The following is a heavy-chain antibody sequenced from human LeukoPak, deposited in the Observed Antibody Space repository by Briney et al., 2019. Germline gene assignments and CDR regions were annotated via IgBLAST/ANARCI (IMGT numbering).Heavy chain of an antibody. V-gene: IGHV3-9*01. CDR1: GFTFDDYA. CDR3: AKALGTAYCGGDWLDAFNI. D-gene: IGHD2-21*02. CDR2: ISWNSGRI. J-gene: IGHJ3*02. Sequence: HPGRSLRLSCAASGFTFDDYAMHWVRQAPGKGLEWLSGISWNSGRIGYADSVKGRFTISRDNAKNSLYLQMNSLRAEDTALYYCAKALGTAYCGGDWLDAFNIWGQGTMVTVSS.